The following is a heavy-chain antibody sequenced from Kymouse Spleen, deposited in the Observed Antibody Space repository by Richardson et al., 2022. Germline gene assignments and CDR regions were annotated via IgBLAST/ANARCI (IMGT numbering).Heavy chain of an antibody. J-gene: IGHJ6*02. CDR3: ARKPDFWSGYYYYYGMDV. CDR2: IKQDGSEK. V-gene: IGHV3-7*01. Sequence: EVQLVESGGGLVQPGGSLRLSCAASGFTFSSYWMSWVRQAPGKGLEWVANIKQDGSEKYYVDSVKGRFTISRDNAKNSLYLQMNSLRAEDTAVYYCARKPDFWSGYYYYYGMDVWGQGTTVTVSS. D-gene: IGHD3-3*01. CDR1: GFTFSSYW.